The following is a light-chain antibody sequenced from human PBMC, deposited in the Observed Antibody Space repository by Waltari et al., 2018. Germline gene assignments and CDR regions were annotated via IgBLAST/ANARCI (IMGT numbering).Light chain of an antibody. V-gene: IGKV3-20*01. CDR1: QSVYRY. Sequence: EIVLTQSPGTLSLSSGERATISCRASQSVYRYLAWDQQKPGQAPRRLIYGASGRATGIPDRFSGSGSGTDFSLTISRLEPEDFAVYYCQHYVSLPVTFGQGTKVEIK. CDR2: GAS. J-gene: IGKJ1*01. CDR3: QHYVSLPVT.